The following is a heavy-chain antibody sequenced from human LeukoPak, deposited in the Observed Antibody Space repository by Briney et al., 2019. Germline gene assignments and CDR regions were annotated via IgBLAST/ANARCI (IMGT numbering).Heavy chain of an antibody. Sequence: PGGSLRLSCAASGFTVSSNYMSWVRQAPGKGLEWVSVIYSGGSTYYADSVKGRFTISRDNSKNTLYLQMNSLRAEDTAVYYCAKVGIAAAGTNWFDPWGQGTLVTVSS. J-gene: IGHJ5*02. CDR2: IYSGGST. D-gene: IGHD6-13*01. CDR1: GFTVSSNY. CDR3: AKVGIAAAGTNWFDP. V-gene: IGHV3-66*01.